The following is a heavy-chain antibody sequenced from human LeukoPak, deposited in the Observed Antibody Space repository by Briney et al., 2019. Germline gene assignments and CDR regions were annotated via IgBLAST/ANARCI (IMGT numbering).Heavy chain of an antibody. Sequence: PGGSLRLSCAASGFTFSDCWRVWVRQAPGKGLEWVANIKQDGSEKYYVDAVKGRFTISRDNAKTSLYLQMHSMRGEDTAIYYGARVQGGGFRTADFWGQGTVVTVSS. J-gene: IGHJ4*02. D-gene: IGHD3/OR15-3a*01. V-gene: IGHV3-7*01. CDR3: ARVQGGGFRTADF. CDR1: GFTFSDCW. CDR2: IKQDGSEK.